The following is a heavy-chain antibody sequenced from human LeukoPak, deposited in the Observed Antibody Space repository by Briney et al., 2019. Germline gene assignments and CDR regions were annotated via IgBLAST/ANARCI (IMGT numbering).Heavy chain of an antibody. CDR2: ISSSGSTI. V-gene: IGHV3-48*03. CDR3: AELGITMIGGV. CDR1: GFTFSSYE. D-gene: IGHD3-10*02. Sequence: GGSLRLSCAASGFTFSSYEINWVRQAPGQGLEWVSYISSSGSTINYADSVKGRFTISRDNAKNTLYLQMNSLRSEDTAVYYCAELGITMIGGVWGKGTTVTISS. J-gene: IGHJ6*04.